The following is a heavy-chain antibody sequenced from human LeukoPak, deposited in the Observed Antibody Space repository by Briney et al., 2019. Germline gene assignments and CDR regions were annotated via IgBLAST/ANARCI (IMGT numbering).Heavy chain of an antibody. V-gene: IGHV4-61*02. CDR3: ARSSMAALGAFDI. J-gene: IGHJ3*02. D-gene: IGHD6-6*01. CDR1: GGSISSGSYY. CDR2: IYTSGST. Sequence: PSQTLSLTCTVSGGSISSGSYYWSWIRQPAGKGLEWIGRIYTSGSTNYDPSLKSRVTISVDTSKDQFSLKLSSVTAADTAVYYCARSSMAALGAFDIWGQGTMVTVSS.